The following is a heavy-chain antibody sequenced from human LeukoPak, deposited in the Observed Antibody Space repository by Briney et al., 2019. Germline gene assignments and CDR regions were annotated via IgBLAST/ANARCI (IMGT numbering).Heavy chain of an antibody. CDR2: INAGNGNT. Sequence: ASVKVSCKASGYTFTSYAMHWVRQAPGQRLDGMGWINAGNGNTKYSQKFQGRVTITRDTSASTAYMELSSLRSEDTAVYYCARCPPSYYYVMDVWGKGTTVTVSS. CDR3: ARCPPSYYYVMDV. V-gene: IGHV1-3*01. J-gene: IGHJ6*04. CDR1: GYTFTSYA.